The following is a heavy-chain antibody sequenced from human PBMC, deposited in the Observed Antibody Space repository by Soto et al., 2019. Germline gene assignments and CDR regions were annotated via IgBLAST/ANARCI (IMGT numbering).Heavy chain of an antibody. Sequence: PGGSLRLSCAASGFTFSSYAMSWVRQAPGKGLEWVSAISGSGGSTYYADSVKGRFTISRDNSKNTLYLQMNSLRAEDTAVYYCAKCRQQLGLRLYYFDYWGQGTLVTVSS. CDR1: GFTFSSYA. CDR2: ISGSGGST. J-gene: IGHJ4*02. CDR3: AKCRQQLGLRLYYFDY. D-gene: IGHD6-13*01. V-gene: IGHV3-23*01.